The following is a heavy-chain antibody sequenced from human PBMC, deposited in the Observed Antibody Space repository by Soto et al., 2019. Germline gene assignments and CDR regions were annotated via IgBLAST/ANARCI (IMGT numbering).Heavy chain of an antibody. V-gene: IGHV3-9*01. J-gene: IGHJ6*03. D-gene: IGHD6-13*01. CDR3: AKSPRIAAAGVNYHYYYMDV. Sequence: EVQLVESGGGLVQPGRSLRLSCAASGFTFHDYAIHWVRQAPGKSLEWVSGITWNGGSMGYADSVQGRFSISRDNTRNSLYLQMNSLRAEDTALYYCAKSPRIAAAGVNYHYYYMDVWGKGTAVTVS. CDR1: GFTFHDYA. CDR2: ITWNGGSM.